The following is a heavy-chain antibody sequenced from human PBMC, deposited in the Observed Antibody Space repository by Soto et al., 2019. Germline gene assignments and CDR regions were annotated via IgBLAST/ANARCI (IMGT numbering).Heavy chain of an antibody. CDR2: ITWDSGRI. CDR3: VTDYSSAWYHPLHFFDQ. V-gene: IGHV3-9*01. J-gene: IGHJ4*02. D-gene: IGHD6-19*01. CDR1: GFTFDDYA. Sequence: EVQLVESGGGLVQPGRSLRLSCAASGFTFDDYAMHWVRQAPGRGLEWVSGITWDSGRIDYEDSVKGRFTMSRDNAKNSLYLQMNSLRAEDTALYYCVTDYSSAWYHPLHFFDQWGQGALVTVSS.